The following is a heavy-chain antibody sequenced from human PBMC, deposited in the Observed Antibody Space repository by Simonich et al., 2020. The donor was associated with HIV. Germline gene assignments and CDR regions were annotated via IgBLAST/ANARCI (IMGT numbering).Heavy chain of an antibody. CDR1: GFTFSSYA. V-gene: IGHV3-30*04. J-gene: IGHJ4*02. Sequence: QVQLVESGGGVVQPGRSLRLSCAASGFTFSSYAMHWVRQAPGKGLEWVAVISYEGSNKYYADSVKVRFTISRDNSKNTLYLQMNSLRAEDTAVYYCASGGSISSVWADDYWGQGTLVTVSS. CDR3: ASGGSISSVWADDY. CDR2: ISYEGSNK. D-gene: IGHD3-16*01.